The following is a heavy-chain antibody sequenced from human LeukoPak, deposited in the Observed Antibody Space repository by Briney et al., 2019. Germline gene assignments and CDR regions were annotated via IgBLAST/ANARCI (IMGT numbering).Heavy chain of an antibody. Sequence: ASVKVSCKASGGTFSSYAISWVRQAPGQGLEWMGGIIPIFGTANYAQKFQGRVTITADESTSTAYMELSSLRSEDTAVYYCARGGLGYSNSYYFDYWGQGTLVTVSS. CDR1: GGTFSSYA. J-gene: IGHJ4*02. D-gene: IGHD4-11*01. CDR3: ARGGLGYSNSYYFDY. V-gene: IGHV1-69*01. CDR2: IIPIFGTA.